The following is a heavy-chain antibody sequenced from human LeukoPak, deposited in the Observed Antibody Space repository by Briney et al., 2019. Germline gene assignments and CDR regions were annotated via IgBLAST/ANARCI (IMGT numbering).Heavy chain of an antibody. CDR3: ARRDSSGWYDAFDI. Sequence: SETLSLTCTVPGGSISSSSYYWGWIRQPPGKGLEWIGSIYYSGSTYYNPSLKSRVTISVDTSKNQFSLKLSSVTAADTAVYYCARRDSSGWYDAFDIWGQGTMVTVSS. J-gene: IGHJ3*02. CDR2: IYYSGST. D-gene: IGHD6-19*01. V-gene: IGHV4-39*01. CDR1: GGSISSSSYY.